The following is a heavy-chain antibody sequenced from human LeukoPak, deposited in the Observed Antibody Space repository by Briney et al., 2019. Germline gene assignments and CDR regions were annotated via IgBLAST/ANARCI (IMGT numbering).Heavy chain of an antibody. CDR2: INPNNGDT. CDR1: GYTFIGYN. Sequence: ASVKVSCKASGYTFIGYNMHWLRQAPGQGLEWTGWINPNNGDTKYAQKFQGRVTLTRDTPVNTAYMELSRLRSDDTAVYYCARDQPDYGSGSYSRTYYYGMDVWGQGTTVTVSS. J-gene: IGHJ6*02. CDR3: ARDQPDYGSGSYSRTYYYGMDV. D-gene: IGHD3-10*01. V-gene: IGHV1-2*02.